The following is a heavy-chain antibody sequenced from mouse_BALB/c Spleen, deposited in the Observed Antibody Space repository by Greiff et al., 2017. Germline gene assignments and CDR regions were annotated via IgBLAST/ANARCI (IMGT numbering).Heavy chain of an antibody. J-gene: IGHJ3*01. CDR3: ARLYDYDGAWFAY. Sequence: QVQLQQSGAELAKPGASVKMSCKASGYTFTSYWMHWVKQRPGQGLEWIGYINPSTGYTEYNQKFKDKATLTADKSSSTAYMQLSSLTSEDSAVYYCARLYDYDGAWFAYWGQGTLVTVSA. D-gene: IGHD2-4*01. CDR1: GYTFTSYW. CDR2: INPSTGYT. V-gene: IGHV1-7*01.